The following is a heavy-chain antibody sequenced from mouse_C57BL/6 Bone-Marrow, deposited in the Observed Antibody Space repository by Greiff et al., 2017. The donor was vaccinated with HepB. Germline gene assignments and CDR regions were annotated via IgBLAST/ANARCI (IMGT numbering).Heavy chain of an antibody. CDR1: GYTFTDYY. Sequence: VQLQQSGPELVKPGASVKISCKASGYTFTDYYMNWVKQSHGKSLEWIGDINPNNGGTSYNQKFKGKATLTVDKSSSTAYMELRSLTSEDSALYYCARRGNYVFDYWGQGTTLTVSS. V-gene: IGHV1-26*01. D-gene: IGHD2-1*01. CDR3: ARRGNYVFDY. J-gene: IGHJ2*01. CDR2: INPNNGGT.